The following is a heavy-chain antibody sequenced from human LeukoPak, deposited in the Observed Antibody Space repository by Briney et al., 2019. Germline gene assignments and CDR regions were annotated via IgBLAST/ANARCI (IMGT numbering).Heavy chain of an antibody. CDR1: GGSISSYY. V-gene: IGHV4-59*01. CDR3: ARTSGVGALRLNFDY. D-gene: IGHD1-26*01. CDR2: IYYSGST. J-gene: IGHJ4*02. Sequence: SETLSLTCTVSGGSISSYYWSWIRQPPGKGLEWIGYIYYSGSTNYNPSLKSRVTISVDTSKNQFSLKLSSMTAADTAVYYCARTSGVGALRLNFDYWGQGTLVTVSS.